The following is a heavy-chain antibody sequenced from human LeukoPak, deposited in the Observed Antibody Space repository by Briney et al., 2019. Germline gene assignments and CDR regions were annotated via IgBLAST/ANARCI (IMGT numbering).Heavy chain of an antibody. J-gene: IGHJ5*02. CDR1: GFTVSSNY. V-gene: IGHV3-66*01. CDR2: IYSGGST. CDR3: ARDRHSSGWYLYNWFDP. Sequence: GGSLRLSCAASGFTVSSNYMSWVRQAPGKGLEWVSVIYSGGSTYYADSVKGRFTISRDNSKNTLYLQMNSLRAEDTAVYYCARDRHSSGWYLYNWFDPWGQGTLVTVSS. D-gene: IGHD6-19*01.